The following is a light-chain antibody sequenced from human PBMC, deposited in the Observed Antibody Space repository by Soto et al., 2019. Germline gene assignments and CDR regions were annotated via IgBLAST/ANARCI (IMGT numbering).Light chain of an antibody. Sequence: ILMTQSPATLSVSPGERATLSCRASQSVSNKLAWYQQKPGQAPRLLIYDSSTRATGIPARFSGSGSGTEFTLTSSGRQSEDFAVYYCQQYNNWPPWTFGQGTKVEIK. CDR1: QSVSNK. CDR2: DSS. V-gene: IGKV3-15*01. CDR3: QQYNNWPPWT. J-gene: IGKJ1*01.